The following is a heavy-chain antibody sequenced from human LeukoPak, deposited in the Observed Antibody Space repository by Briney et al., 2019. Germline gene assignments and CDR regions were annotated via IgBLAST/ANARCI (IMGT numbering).Heavy chain of an antibody. V-gene: IGHV3-23*01. Sequence: GGSLRLSCAASGFTFSSYAMSWVRQAPGKGLEWVSAISGSGGSTYYADSVKGRFTISRDNSKTTLYLQMNSLRAEDTAGYYCAKLDHWGTDYWGQGTLVTVSS. CDR3: AKLDHWGTDY. J-gene: IGHJ4*02. CDR1: GFTFSSYA. CDR2: ISGSGGST. D-gene: IGHD3-16*01.